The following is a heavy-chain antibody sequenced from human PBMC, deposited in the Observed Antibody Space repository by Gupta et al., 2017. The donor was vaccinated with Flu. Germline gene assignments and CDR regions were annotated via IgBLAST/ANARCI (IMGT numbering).Heavy chain of an antibody. D-gene: IGHD2-2*01. J-gene: IGHJ4*02. CDR2: IIPSVGSA. V-gene: IGHV1-69*04. Sequence: SYATSGVRQAPGQGLEWMGSIIPSVGSANYAQKFRGRVVITADKSTTTVFVEFYSLKSEDTAIYYGARGDDSSSWYQFDYWGQGTLIIVSS. CDR3: ARGDDSSSWYQFDY. CDR1: SYA.